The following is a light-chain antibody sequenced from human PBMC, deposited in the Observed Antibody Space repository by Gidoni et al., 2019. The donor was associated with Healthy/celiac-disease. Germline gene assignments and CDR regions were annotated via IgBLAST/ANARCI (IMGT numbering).Light chain of an antibody. CDR1: QSLLHSNGYNY. V-gene: IGKV2-28*01. CDR3: MQALQTPLT. CDR2: LGS. Sequence: DIVMTQSPLSLPVTPGEPSSISCRSSQSLLHSNGYNYLDLYLQKPGQSPQLLIYLGSNRASGVPDRFRGSGSGTDFTLKIIIVEAEDVGVYYCMQALQTPLTFGGGTKVEIK. J-gene: IGKJ4*01.